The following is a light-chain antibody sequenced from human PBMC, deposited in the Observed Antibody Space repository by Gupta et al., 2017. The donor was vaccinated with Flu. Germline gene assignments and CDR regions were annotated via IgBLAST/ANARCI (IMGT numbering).Light chain of an antibody. CDR3: QQRSNGPLT. V-gene: IGKV3-11*01. CDR1: QSVSIY. Sequence: EIELIQSPPTLSFSPGERATLSCRASQSVSIYLAWYQQKPGQAPRLLIYDASNRATGIPARFSGSGSGTDFTLTISSLEPEDFAVYYCQQRSNGPLTFGGGTKVEIK. J-gene: IGKJ4*01. CDR2: DAS.